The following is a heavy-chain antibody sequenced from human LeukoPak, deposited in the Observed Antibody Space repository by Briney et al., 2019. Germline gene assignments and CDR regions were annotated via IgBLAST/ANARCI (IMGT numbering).Heavy chain of an antibody. V-gene: IGHV3-23*01. CDR3: AKVTLWFGELFGAFDI. Sequence: GGSLRLSCAASGFTFSSYAMSWVRQAPGKGLEWVSAISGSGGSTYYADSVEGRFTISRDNSRNTLYLQMNSLRAEDTAVYYCAKVTLWFGELFGAFDIWGQGTMVTVSS. D-gene: IGHD3-10*01. CDR2: ISGSGGST. CDR1: GFTFSSYA. J-gene: IGHJ3*02.